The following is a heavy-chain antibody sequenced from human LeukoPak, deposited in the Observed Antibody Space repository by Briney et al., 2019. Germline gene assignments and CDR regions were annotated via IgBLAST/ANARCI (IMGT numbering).Heavy chain of an antibody. CDR1: AFTVSSNY. V-gene: IGHV3-53*01. CDR2: VFSGGTT. J-gene: IGHJ4*02. CDR3: ARGSRSPSGTYHYYFDY. Sequence: GGSLRLSCAASAFTVSSNYMSWVRQAPGKGLEWVSVVFSGGTTYYADSVKGRFTISRDNSKNTVYLQMNSLRAEDTAVYYCARGSRSPSGTYHYYFDYWGQGTLVTVSS. D-gene: IGHD1-26*01.